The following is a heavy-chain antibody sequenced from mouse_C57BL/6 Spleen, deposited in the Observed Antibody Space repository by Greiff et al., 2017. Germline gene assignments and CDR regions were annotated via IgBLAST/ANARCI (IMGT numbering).Heavy chain of an antibody. V-gene: IGHV5-9-1*02. CDR2: ISSGGDYI. Sequence: EVHLVESGEGLVKPGGSLKLSCAASGFTFSSYAMSWVRQTPEKRLEWVAYISSGGDYIYYADTVKGRFTISRDNARNTLYLQMSSLKSEDTAMYYCTREGTTVVAPYWYFDVWGTGTTVTVSS. CDR3: TREGTTVVAPYWYFDV. CDR1: GFTFSSYA. J-gene: IGHJ1*03. D-gene: IGHD1-1*01.